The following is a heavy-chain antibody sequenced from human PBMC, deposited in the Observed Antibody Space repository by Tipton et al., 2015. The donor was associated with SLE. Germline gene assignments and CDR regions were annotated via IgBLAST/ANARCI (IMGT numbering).Heavy chain of an antibody. CDR1: GGSINVYY. V-gene: IGHV4-59*07. CDR2: VSYSGST. CDR3: ARRPDYFEQ. J-gene: IGHJ4*02. Sequence: TLSLTCSVSGGSINVYYWSWVRQPPGKGLEWIGYVSYSGSTNYNPSLQSRVTISVDTSKNQFSLKLRSVTAADTAVDSCARRPDYFEQWGQGALVTVSS.